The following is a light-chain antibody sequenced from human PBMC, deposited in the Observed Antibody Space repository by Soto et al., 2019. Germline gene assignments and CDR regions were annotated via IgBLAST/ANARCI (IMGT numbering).Light chain of an antibody. CDR2: EVS. V-gene: IGLV2-14*01. J-gene: IGLJ3*02. CDR1: SSDVGRFNY. CDR3: SSYTSSDTWV. Sequence: QSALTQPASVSGSPGQSITISCTGTSSDVGRFNYVSWYQQHPGRAPELMIYEVSDRTSGVSNRFSGSKSGNTASLTISGLQAEDEADYYCSSYTSSDTWVFGGGTKLTVL.